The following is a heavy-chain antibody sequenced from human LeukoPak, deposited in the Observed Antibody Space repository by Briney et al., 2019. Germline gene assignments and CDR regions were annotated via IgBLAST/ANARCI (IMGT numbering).Heavy chain of an antibody. CDR3: ARDARGIAVAEYFQH. Sequence: SLRLSCAASGFSFDDYAMHWVRQTPGKGLEWVSGISWNSGIIGYADSVKGRFTISRDSSKNTLYLQMNSLRAEDTAVYYCARDARGIAVAEYFQHWGQGTLVTVSS. D-gene: IGHD6-19*01. CDR2: ISWNSGII. J-gene: IGHJ1*01. CDR1: GFSFDDYA. V-gene: IGHV3-9*01.